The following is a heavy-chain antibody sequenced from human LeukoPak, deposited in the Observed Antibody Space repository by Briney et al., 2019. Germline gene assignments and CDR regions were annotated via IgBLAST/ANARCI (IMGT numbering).Heavy chain of an antibody. CDR1: GGSISSYY. Sequence: PSETLSLTCTVSGGSISSYYWSWIRQPPGKGLEWIGYTYYSGSTNYNPSLKSRVTISVDTSKNQFSLKLSSVTAADTAVYYCARGDYGSGSYFDYWGQGTLVTVSS. D-gene: IGHD3-10*01. J-gene: IGHJ4*02. V-gene: IGHV4-59*01. CDR2: TYYSGST. CDR3: ARGDYGSGSYFDY.